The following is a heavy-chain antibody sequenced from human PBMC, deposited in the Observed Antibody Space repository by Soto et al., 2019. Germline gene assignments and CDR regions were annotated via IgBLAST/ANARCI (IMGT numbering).Heavy chain of an antibody. V-gene: IGHV1-3*01. CDR1: GYTFTSYA. Sequence: ASVKVFFKDSGYTFTSYAMHWVRPAPGQRLEWMGWINAGNGNTKYSQKFQGRVTITRDTSASTAYMELSSLRSEDTAVYYCARGINIVPAASAGSWFDPWGQGTLVTVSS. CDR3: ARGINIVPAASAGSWFDP. D-gene: IGHD2-2*01. J-gene: IGHJ5*02. CDR2: INAGNGNT.